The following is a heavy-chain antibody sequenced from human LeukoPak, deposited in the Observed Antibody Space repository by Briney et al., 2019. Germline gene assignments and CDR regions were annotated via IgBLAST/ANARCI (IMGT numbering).Heavy chain of an antibody. D-gene: IGHD5-12*01. CDR1: GYTFTSYD. CDR2: MNPNSGNT. V-gene: IGHV1-8*01. J-gene: IGHJ5*02. Sequence: ASVKVSCKASGYTFTSYDINWVRQATGQGLEWMGWMNPNSGNTGYAQKFQGRVTMTRNTSISTAYMELSSLRSEDTAVYYCARGKSGYDWNWFDPWGQGTLVTVSS. CDR3: ARGKSGYDWNWFDP.